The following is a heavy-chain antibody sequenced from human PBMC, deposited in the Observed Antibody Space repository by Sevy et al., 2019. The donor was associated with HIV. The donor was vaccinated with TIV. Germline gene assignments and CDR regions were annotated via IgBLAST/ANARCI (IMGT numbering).Heavy chain of an antibody. Sequence: GGSLRLSCAASQFTFSSYAMSWVRQAPGKGLEWVSSISGSGGETYYADSVKGRFTISRDKSKNTLYLQMNSLRAEDTAVYYCAKDTIVVVREALDIWGQGTMVTVSS. D-gene: IGHD3-22*01. CDR2: ISGSGGET. J-gene: IGHJ3*02. V-gene: IGHV3-23*01. CDR3: AKDTIVVVREALDI. CDR1: QFTFSSYA.